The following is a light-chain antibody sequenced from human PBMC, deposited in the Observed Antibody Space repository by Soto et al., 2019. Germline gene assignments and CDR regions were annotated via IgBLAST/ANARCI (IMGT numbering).Light chain of an antibody. CDR1: ETVSRSY. CDR3: QQYDKWPLT. V-gene: IGKV3-15*01. Sequence: ETVMTQSPATLSVSPGERVALSCRASETVSRSYLAWYQQKPGQAPRLLISGVSTRATGIPARFSGTGSGTEFTLTISSLQSEDFATYYCQQYDKWPLTFGGGTKVEIK. J-gene: IGKJ4*01. CDR2: GVS.